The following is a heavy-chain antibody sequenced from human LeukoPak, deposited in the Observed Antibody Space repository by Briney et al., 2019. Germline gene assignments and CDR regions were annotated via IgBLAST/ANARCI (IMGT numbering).Heavy chain of an antibody. CDR3: ARREYSSSWFDY. J-gene: IGHJ4*02. Sequence: SETLSLTCTVSGGSISSYYWNWIRQPPGKGLEWIGYIYYSGSTNYNPSLKSRVTISVDTSKNQFSLKLSSVTAADTAVYYCARREYSSSWFDYWGQGTLVTVSS. CDR2: IYYSGST. CDR1: GGSISSYY. D-gene: IGHD6-13*01. V-gene: IGHV4-59*08.